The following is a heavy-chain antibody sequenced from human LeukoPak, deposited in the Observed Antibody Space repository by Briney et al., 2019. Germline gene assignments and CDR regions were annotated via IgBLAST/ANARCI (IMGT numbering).Heavy chain of an antibody. J-gene: IGHJ6*04. CDR3: ASTIAANYYGSGSLYYYYYGMDV. D-gene: IGHD3-10*01. Sequence: PGRSLRLSCAASGFTFSSYGMHWVRQAPGKGLEWVAVIWYDGSNKYYAASVKGRFTISRDNSKNTLYLQMNSLRAEDTAVYYCASTIAANYYGSGSLYYYYYGMDVWGKGTTVSVSS. CDR1: GFTFSSYG. V-gene: IGHV3-33*01. CDR2: IWYDGSNK.